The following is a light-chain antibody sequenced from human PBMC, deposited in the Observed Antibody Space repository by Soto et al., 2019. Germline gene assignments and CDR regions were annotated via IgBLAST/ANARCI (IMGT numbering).Light chain of an antibody. CDR3: QKYGRPWT. Sequence: DIQMTQSPSTLPASVGDRVTITCRASQSISNWLAWYQQKPGKAPKLLIYKASSLETGVPSRFSGSGSGTEFTLTISSLQPDDFANYYCQKYGRPWTFGQGTKVQIK. CDR1: QSISNW. V-gene: IGKV1-5*03. CDR2: KAS. J-gene: IGKJ1*01.